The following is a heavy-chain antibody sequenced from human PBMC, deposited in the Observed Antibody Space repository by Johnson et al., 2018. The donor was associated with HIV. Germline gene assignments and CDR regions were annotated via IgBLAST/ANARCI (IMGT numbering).Heavy chain of an antibody. V-gene: IGHV3-66*02. Sequence: VQLVESGGGLVQPGGSLRLSCAASGFTVSSNYMSWVRQAPGKGLELVSVIYSGGSTYYADSVKGRFTISRDNSKNTLYLQMNSLRAEDTAVYYCARDRPIAGAGQDAFDIWGQGTMVTVSS. CDR3: ARDRPIAGAGQDAFDI. CDR1: GFTVSSNY. D-gene: IGHD6-13*01. CDR2: IYSGGST. J-gene: IGHJ3*02.